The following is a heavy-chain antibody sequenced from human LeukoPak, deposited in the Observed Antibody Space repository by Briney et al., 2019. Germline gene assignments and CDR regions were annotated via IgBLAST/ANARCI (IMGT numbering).Heavy chain of an antibody. CDR2: IRYDGSNK. J-gene: IGHJ4*02. V-gene: IGHV3-30*02. Sequence: GGSLRLSCAESGFTFSSYGMQWVRQAPGKGLEWVAFIRYDGSNKYYADSVKGRFTISRDNSKTTLYLQMNCLRAEDTAVYYCAKDLTGRIAVAGRTGIDYWGQGTLVTVSS. CDR3: AKDLTGRIAVAGRTGIDY. CDR1: GFTFSSYG. D-gene: IGHD6-19*01.